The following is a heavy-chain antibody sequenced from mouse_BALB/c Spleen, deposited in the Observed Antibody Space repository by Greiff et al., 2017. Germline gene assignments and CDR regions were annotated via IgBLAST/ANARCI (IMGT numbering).Heavy chain of an antibody. CDR1: GYTFTDYA. CDR2: ISTYYGDA. J-gene: IGHJ4*01. V-gene: IGHV1S137*01. D-gene: IGHD2-10*02. CDR3: ARRGWYGNLYAMDY. Sequence: VQLQESGAELVRPGVSVKISCKGSGYTFTDYAMHWVQQSHAKSLEWIGVISTYYGDASYNQKFKGKATMTVDKSSSTAYMELARLTSEDSAIYYCARRGWYGNLYAMDYWGQGTSVTVSS.